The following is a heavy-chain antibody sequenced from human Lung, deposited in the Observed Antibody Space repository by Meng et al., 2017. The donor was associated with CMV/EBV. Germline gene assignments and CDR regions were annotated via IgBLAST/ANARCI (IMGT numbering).Heavy chain of an antibody. CDR3: ARGIVIAVAGTGVDY. D-gene: IGHD6-19*01. Sequence: ASXXVSXKASGYTFTSYGISWVRQAPGQGLEWMGWISAYNGNTNYAQKLQGRVTMTTDTSTSTAYMELRSLRSDDTAVYYCARGIVIAVAGTGVDYGGQGTXVTVSS. V-gene: IGHV1-18*01. CDR1: GYTFTSYG. J-gene: IGHJ4*02. CDR2: ISAYNGNT.